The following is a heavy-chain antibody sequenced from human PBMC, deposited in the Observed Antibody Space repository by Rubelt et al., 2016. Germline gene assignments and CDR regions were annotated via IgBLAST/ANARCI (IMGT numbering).Heavy chain of an antibody. D-gene: IGHD4-23*01. CDR3: ARHTDYGGKVYFDY. Sequence: QVQLQESGPGLVKPSETLSLTCTVSGGSISSYYWSWIRQPPGKGLEWIGYIYYTGSTNYNPSLKSRVTLLLDTSKNQFSRRVSSVTVADTAVYYCARHTDYGGKVYFDYWGQGALVTVSS. J-gene: IGHJ4*02. V-gene: IGHV4-59*08. CDR1: GGSISSYY. CDR2: IYYTGST.